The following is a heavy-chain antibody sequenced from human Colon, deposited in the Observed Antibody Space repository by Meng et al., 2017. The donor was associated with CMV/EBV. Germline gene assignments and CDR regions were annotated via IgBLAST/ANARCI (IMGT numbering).Heavy chain of an antibody. J-gene: IGHJ4*02. CDR2: FDPQHGET. CDR1: GYTLSELS. CDR3: ARGGLTMIVSSLFDY. Sequence: ASVKVSCKVSGYTLSELSRHWVRQAPGKGLEWMGGFDPQHGETIYAQKFQGRVTMTDDTSTNTAYMELSSLTSDDTAVYYCARGGLTMIVSSLFDYWGQGTLVTVSS. V-gene: IGHV1-24*01. D-gene: IGHD3-22*01.